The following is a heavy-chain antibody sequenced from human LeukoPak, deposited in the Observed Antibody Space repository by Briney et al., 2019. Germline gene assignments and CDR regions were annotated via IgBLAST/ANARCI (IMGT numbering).Heavy chain of an antibody. CDR2: IIPIFGTA. V-gene: IGHV1-69*06. Sequence: SVKVSCKASGGTFSSYAISWVRQAPGQGLEWMGGIIPIFGTANYAQKLQGRVTITADKSTSTAHMELSSLRSEDTAVYYCARASRTHYYDSSGYRYYFDYWGQGTLVTVSS. D-gene: IGHD3-22*01. CDR3: ARASRTHYYDSSGYRYYFDY. CDR1: GGTFSSYA. J-gene: IGHJ4*02.